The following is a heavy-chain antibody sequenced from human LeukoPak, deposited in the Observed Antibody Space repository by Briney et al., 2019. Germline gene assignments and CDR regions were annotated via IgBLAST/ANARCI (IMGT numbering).Heavy chain of an antibody. CDR2: INSDGSST. J-gene: IGHJ3*02. Sequence: QAGGSLRLSCTASGFTFGDYAMSWFRQAPGKGLVWVSRINSDGSSTSYADSVKGRFTISRDNAKNTLYLQMNSLRAEDTAVYYCVSPPDIWGQGTMVTVSS. V-gene: IGHV3-74*01. CDR3: VSPPDI. CDR1: GFTFGDYA.